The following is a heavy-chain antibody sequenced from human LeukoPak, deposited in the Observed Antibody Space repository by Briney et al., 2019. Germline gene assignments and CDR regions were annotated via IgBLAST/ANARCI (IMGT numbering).Heavy chain of an antibody. V-gene: IGHV4-34*01. CDR2: INHSGST. CDR3: ARGRPLDY. Sequence: SETLSLTCAVYGGSFSGYYWSWIRQPPGKGLEWIGEINHSGSTNYNPSLKSRVTISVDTSKNQFSLKLSSVTAADTAVYYCARGRPLDYWGQGTLVTVSS. CDR1: GGSFSGYY. J-gene: IGHJ4*02.